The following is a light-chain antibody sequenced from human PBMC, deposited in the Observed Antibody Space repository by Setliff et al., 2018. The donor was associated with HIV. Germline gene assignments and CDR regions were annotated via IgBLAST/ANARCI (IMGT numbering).Light chain of an antibody. CDR1: SSDVCGYNY. J-gene: IGLJ1*01. CDR2: DVS. CDR3: SSYAGSSTYV. Sequence: QSVLAQPASVSGSPGQSITISCTGTSSDVCGYNYVSWYQQHPGKAPKLMIYDVSNRPSGVSYRFSGSKSGNTASLTISGLQAEDEADYYCSSYAGSSTYVFGTGTKV. V-gene: IGLV2-14*03.